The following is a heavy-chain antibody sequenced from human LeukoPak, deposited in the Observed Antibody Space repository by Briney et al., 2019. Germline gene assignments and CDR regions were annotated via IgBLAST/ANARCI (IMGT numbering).Heavy chain of an antibody. V-gene: IGHV5-51*01. J-gene: IGHJ4*02. CDR2: IYPDNSDT. D-gene: IGHD3/OR15-3a*01. CDR3: ARPGLSHGQFDY. Sequence: GESLKISCKGSGYRFTDYWIAWVRQMPGKGLEWMGMIYPDNSDTRYSPSFQGQVTFSADKSISVASLEWSSLKASDTAIYYCARPGLSHGQFDYWGQGTLVTVSS. CDR1: GYRFTDYW.